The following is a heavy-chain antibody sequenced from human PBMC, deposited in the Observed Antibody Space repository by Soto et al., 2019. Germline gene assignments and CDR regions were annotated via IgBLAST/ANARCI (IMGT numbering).Heavy chain of an antibody. CDR1: GGSISNYY. CDR3: ARSSTWDSNWDYYYGVDV. V-gene: IGHV4-59*08. J-gene: IGHJ6*02. CDR2: IYYSGST. D-gene: IGHD7-27*01. Sequence: QVQLQESGPGLVKPSETLTLTCTVSGGSISNYYGSWIRQPPGKGLEWIGNIYYSGSTNYNPSLKSRVTISVDTSKNQFSLKLRSVTAADTAVYFCARSSTWDSNWDYYYGVDVWGQGTTVTVSS.